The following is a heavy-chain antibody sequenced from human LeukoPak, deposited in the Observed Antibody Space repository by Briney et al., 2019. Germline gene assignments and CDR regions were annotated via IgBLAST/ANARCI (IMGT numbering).Heavy chain of an antibody. CDR1: GGSISSGGYY. CDR2: IYYSGST. J-gene: IGHJ5*02. CDR3: ARDNAELPYNWFDP. V-gene: IGHV4-31*03. Sequence: SETLSLTCTVSGGSISSGGYYWSWIRQHPGQGLEWIGYIYYSGSTCYNPSLKSRVTISVDTSKNQFSLKLSSVTAADTAVYYCARDNAELPYNWFDPWGQGTLVTVSS. D-gene: IGHD1-14*01.